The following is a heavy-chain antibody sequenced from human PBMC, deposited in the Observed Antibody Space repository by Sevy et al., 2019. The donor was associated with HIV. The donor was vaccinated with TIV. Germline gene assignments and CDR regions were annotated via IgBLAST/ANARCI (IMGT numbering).Heavy chain of an antibody. CDR2: IYPSDSEI. D-gene: IGHD3-9*01. V-gene: IGHV5-51*01. CDR3: VTGGRDPYVRYNDWHADY. J-gene: IGHJ4*02. CDR1: GYSFTTYW. Sequence: GESLKISCKGSGYSFTTYWIGWVRQMPGKDLEWTGIIYPSDSEIRCSPPFQGQVTISADKSISTAYLQWSSLKASDSAVYYCVTGGRDPYVRYNDWHADYWGQGTLVTVSS.